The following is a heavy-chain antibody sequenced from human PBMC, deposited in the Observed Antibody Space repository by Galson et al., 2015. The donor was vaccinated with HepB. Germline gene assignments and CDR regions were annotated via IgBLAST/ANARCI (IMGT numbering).Heavy chain of an antibody. D-gene: IGHD4/OR15-4a*01. J-gene: IGHJ6*02. Sequence: SLRLSCAASGFTFSAYGMHWVRQTPGKGLEWVSVIGGATSRTDYADSVKGRFTVSRDNSKNTLYLQMNSLRAEDTALYYCAKDKTLVASLYFSYGMDVWGQGTTVTVSS. CDR1: GFTFSAYG. V-gene: IGHV3-NL1*01. CDR2: IGGATSRT. CDR3: AKDKTLVASLYFSYGMDV.